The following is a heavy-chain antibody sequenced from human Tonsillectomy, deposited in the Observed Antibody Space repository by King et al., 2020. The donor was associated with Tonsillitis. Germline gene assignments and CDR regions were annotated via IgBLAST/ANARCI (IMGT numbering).Heavy chain of an antibody. CDR3: ARALREGLLDDYGDMEWYFDL. CDR1: GGSISSYY. J-gene: IGHJ2*01. V-gene: IGHV4-4*07. D-gene: IGHD4-17*01. CDR2: IYTSGTT. Sequence: VQLQESGPGLVKPSETLSLTCTVSGGSISSYYWSWIRQPAGKGLEWIGRIYTSGTTNYNPSLKSRVTMSVDTSKNQFSLKLSSVTAADTAVYYCARALREGLLDDYGDMEWYFDLWGRGTLVTVSS.